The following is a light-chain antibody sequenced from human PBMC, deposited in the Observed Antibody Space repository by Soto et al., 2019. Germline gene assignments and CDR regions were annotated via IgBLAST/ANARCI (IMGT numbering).Light chain of an antibody. CDR3: EHYNNVPLS. J-gene: IGKJ4*01. CDR2: DAS. Sequence: DIQMTQSPSSLSASVGDRVTITCQASQDIKNYLNWYQQKSGKAPKLLIYDASDLETGVPSRFSGSGSGTDFTFINNSLQPEDIATYSCEHYNNVPLSCXGGTKGDIK. CDR1: QDIKNY. V-gene: IGKV1-33*01.